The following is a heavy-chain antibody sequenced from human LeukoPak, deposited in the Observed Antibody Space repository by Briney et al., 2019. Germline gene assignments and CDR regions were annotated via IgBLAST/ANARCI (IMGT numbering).Heavy chain of an antibody. CDR1: VYSISSGYY. CDR2: IDHSGST. D-gene: IGHD6-19*01. V-gene: IGHV4-38-2*02. Sequence: SETLSLTCTVSVYSISSGYYWGWIRQPPGKGLEWTRSIDHSGSTYYNPSLKSRITISVDTSKNQFSLKLSSVTAADTAVYYCARDSALAQAVMFDYWGQGTLVTVSS. CDR3: ARDSALAQAVMFDY. J-gene: IGHJ4*02.